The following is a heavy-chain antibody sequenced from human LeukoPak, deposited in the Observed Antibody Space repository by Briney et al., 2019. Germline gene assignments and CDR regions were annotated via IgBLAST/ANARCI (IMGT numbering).Heavy chain of an antibody. J-gene: IGHJ4*02. Sequence: GGSLRLSCTASGITFGDYGVSWFRQAPGKGLEWIGFIRSKTYGGTTEDAAAVRGRFTLSRDDSKNIVYLEMNILRAEATAVYYCSTDYWRLGFDYWGQGTLVTVSS. CDR1: GITFGDYG. D-gene: IGHD1-1*01. CDR2: IRSKTYGGTT. V-gene: IGHV3-49*03. CDR3: STDYWRLGFDY.